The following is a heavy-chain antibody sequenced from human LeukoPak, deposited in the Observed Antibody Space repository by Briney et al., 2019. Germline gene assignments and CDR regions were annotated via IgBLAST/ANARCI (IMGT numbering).Heavy chain of an antibody. D-gene: IGHD5-24*01. CDR3: ARHKGRDGYNYFDY. J-gene: IGHJ4*02. CDR2: IYAGDSDN. CDR1: GSIFTSYW. V-gene: IGHV5-51*01. Sequence: GASLQISCQCSGSIFTSYWIGGGRQLPGKGLEGMGIIYAGDSDNRDSPSFQGQVTISAYKSISTAYLQWSCLKASDTAMYYCARHKGRDGYNYFDYWGQGTLVTVSS.